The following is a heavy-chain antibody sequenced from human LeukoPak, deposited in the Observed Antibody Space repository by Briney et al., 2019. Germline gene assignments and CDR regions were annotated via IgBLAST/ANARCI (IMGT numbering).Heavy chain of an antibody. D-gene: IGHD2-2*01. CDR2: ISSSSSYI. Sequence: GGSLRLSCAASGFTSSNYWMSWVRQAPGKGLEWVSSISSSSSYIYYADSAKGRFTISRDNAKNSLYLQMNSLRAEDTAVYYCARERCSSTSCYFDYWGQGTLVTVSS. CDR3: ARERCSSTSCYFDY. J-gene: IGHJ4*02. CDR1: GFTSSNYW. V-gene: IGHV3-21*01.